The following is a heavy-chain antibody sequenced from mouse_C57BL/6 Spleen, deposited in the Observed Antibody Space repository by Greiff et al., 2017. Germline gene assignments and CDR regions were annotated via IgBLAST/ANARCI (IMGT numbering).Heavy chain of an antibody. CDR2: INYDGSST. V-gene: IGHV5-16*01. CDR1: GFTFSDYY. J-gene: IGHJ4*01. Sequence: EVKLMESEGGLVQPGSSMKLSCTASGFTFSDYYMAWVRQVPEKGLEWVANINYDGSSTYYLDSLKSRFIISRDNAKNILYLQMSSLKSEDTATYYCARDLGGSNLYYAMDYWGQGTSVTVSS. D-gene: IGHD2-5*01. CDR3: ARDLGGSNLYYAMDY.